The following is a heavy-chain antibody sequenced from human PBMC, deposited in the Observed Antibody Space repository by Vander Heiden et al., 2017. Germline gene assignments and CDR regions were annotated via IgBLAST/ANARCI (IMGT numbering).Heavy chain of an antibody. Sequence: RLSCAASGFAFINYAMTWVRQAPGKGLEWVSAISGSANSTYYAASVRGRFPVARENSKNTLYLHMNSLRAEDTAISFCARVTKRGGYGLDVLGQGTTVTVSS. J-gene: IGHJ6*02. CDR2: ISGSANST. V-gene: IGHV3-23*01. CDR3: ARVTKRGGYGLDV. CDR1: GFAFINYA. D-gene: IGHD2-21*02.